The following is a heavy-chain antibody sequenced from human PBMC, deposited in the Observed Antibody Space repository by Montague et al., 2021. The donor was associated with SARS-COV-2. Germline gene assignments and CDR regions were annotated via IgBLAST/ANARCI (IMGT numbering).Heavy chain of an antibody. CDR2: MNPNSGNT. D-gene: IGHD3-9*01. V-gene: IGHV1-8*01. Sequence: SVKVSCKASGYLFTSYDINWVRQATGQGLEWMGWMNPNSGNTGYAQKFQGRVTMTRNTSISTAYTELSSLRSEDTAVYYCARGVLRYFDWLLSGYYYYYMDVWGKGTTVTVSS. CDR3: ARGVLRYFDWLLSGYYYYYMDV. J-gene: IGHJ6*03. CDR1: GYLFTSYD.